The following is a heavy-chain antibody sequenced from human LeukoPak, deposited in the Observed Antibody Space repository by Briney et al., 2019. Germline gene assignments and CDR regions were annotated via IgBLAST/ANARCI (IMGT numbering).Heavy chain of an antibody. CDR3: ARWRIGDPFDY. J-gene: IGHJ4*02. CDR1: GYNSTRNG. CDR2: ISAYNGNT. Sequence: ASVKVSCKTSGYNSTRNGISWVRQAPGQGLEWMGWISAYNGNTNYAQKLQGRVTMTTDTSTSTAYMELRSLRSDDTAVYYCARWRIGDPFDYWGQGTLVTVSS. D-gene: IGHD3-3*01. V-gene: IGHV1-18*01.